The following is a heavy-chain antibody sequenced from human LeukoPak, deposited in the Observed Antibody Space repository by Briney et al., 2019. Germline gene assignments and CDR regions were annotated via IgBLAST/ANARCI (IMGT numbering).Heavy chain of an antibody. J-gene: IGHJ4*02. D-gene: IGHD5-24*01. CDR1: GFTFSSYS. V-gene: IGHV3-15*01. CDR2: IKTKIDGETT. Sequence: GGSLRLSCAASGFTFSSYSMNWVRQAPGKGLEWVGRIKTKIDGETTDYAAPVEGRFTISRDDSKNTLHLQMNSLKTDDTAVYYCTTVERWLLRSSPYWGQGTLVTVSS. CDR3: TTVERWLLRSSPY.